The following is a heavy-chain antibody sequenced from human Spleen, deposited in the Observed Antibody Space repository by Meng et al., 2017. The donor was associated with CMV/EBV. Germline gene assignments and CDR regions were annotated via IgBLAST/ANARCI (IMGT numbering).Heavy chain of an antibody. CDR2: LYYSGST. CDR1: GAPISTYY. J-gene: IGHJ6*02. V-gene: IGHV4-59*01. Sequence: GSLRLSCTVSGAPISTYYWSWIRQPPGKGLEWIGDLYYSGSTNYSPSLKSRVTISGDTSNNQFSLKLSSVTAADTAVYYCARDRAYSYGTDYGMDVWGQGTTVTVSS. D-gene: IGHD5-18*01. CDR3: ARDRAYSYGTDYGMDV.